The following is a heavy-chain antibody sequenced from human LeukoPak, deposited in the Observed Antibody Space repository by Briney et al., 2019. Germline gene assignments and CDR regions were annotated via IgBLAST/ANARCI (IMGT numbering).Heavy chain of an antibody. CDR1: GFTFSSYE. CDR2: IASSGSSI. V-gene: IGHV3-48*03. CDR3: ARRVDTSMVLGY. D-gene: IGHD5-18*01. Sequence: GGSLRLSCAASGFTFSSYEMSWVRQAPGKGLEWVSYIASSGSSIYYADSVKGRFTISRDNAKNSLYLQMNSLRAEDTAVYYCARRVDTSMVLGYWGQGTLVTVSS. J-gene: IGHJ4*02.